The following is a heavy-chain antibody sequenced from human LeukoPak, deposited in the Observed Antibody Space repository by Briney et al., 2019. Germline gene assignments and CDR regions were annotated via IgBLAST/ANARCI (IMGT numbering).Heavy chain of an antibody. J-gene: IGHJ3*02. CDR2: ISGSGGST. D-gene: IGHD1-26*01. CDR1: GFTFSSYA. Sequence: PGGSLRLSCAASGFTFSSYAMSWVRQAPGKGLEWVSAISGSGGSTYYADSVKGRFTISRDNSKTTLYLQMNSLRAEDTAVYYCAKVRVMEWELRERAFDIWGQGAMVTVSS. CDR3: AKVRVMEWELRERAFDI. V-gene: IGHV3-23*01.